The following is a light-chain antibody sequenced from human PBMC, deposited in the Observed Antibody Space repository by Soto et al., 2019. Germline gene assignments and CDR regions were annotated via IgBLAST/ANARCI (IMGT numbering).Light chain of an antibody. V-gene: IGKV3-11*01. CDR3: QQRAQWPIT. CDR1: QRVSNY. J-gene: IGKJ4*01. Sequence: EIVLTQSPDTLSLSPGERATLSCRASQRVSNYLIWYQQKPGQAPRLLIYDTFNRATGIPARFSGSGSGTDFNLTISSLDPEDFAVYYCQQRAQWPITFGGGTKVAIK. CDR2: DTF.